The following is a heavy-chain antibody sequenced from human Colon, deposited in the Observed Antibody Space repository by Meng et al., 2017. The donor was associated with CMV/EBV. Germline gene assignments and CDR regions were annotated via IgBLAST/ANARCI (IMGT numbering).Heavy chain of an antibody. V-gene: IGHV4-4*07. CDR2: IFPTGSA. CDR1: GGYLNDFY. D-gene: IGHD3-10*01. J-gene: IGHJ5*02. Sequence: QVTLQESGPGLVKPSGTLSLTCTVSGGYLNDFYWNWIRQPVGKGLEWIGRIFPTGSAYYNSSLNSRVTMSVDTSKNQFSLKLTSVTAADTAVYYCARDSDGSGTFSYWFDPWGQGTLVTVSS. CDR3: ARDSDGSGTFSYWFDP.